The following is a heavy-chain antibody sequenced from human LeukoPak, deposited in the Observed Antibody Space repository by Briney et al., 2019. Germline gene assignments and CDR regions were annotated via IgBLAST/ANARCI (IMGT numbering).Heavy chain of an antibody. D-gene: IGHD1-26*01. J-gene: IGHJ4*02. CDR1: GYTFTGYY. CDR2: INPNSGGT. CDR3: ARREMMVGTTLDY. V-gene: IGHV1-2*02. Sequence: ASVKVSCKASGYTFTGYYMHWVRQAPGQGLEWMGWINPNSGGTNYAQKFQGRVTMTRATSISTAYMELSRLRSDDTAVYYCARREMMVGTTLDYWGQGTLVTVSS.